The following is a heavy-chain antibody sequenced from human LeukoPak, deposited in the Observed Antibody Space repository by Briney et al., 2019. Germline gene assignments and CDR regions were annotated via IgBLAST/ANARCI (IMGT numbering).Heavy chain of an antibody. V-gene: IGHV3-23*01. CDR1: GFTFSSYA. D-gene: IGHD4-17*01. Sequence: PGGSLRLSCAASGFTFSSYAMSWVRQAPGKGLEWVSAISGSGGSTYYADSVKGQFTISRDNSKNTLYLQMNSLRAEDTAVYYCARGPTTVTSPHFDYWGQGTLVTVSS. J-gene: IGHJ4*02. CDR3: ARGPTTVTSPHFDY. CDR2: ISGSGGST.